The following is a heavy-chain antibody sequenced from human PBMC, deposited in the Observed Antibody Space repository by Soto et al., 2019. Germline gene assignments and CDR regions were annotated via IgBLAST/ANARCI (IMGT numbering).Heavy chain of an antibody. CDR3: ARVDGDFLLRLGYGSGSYGTIDY. J-gene: IGHJ4*02. Sequence: SETLSLTCAVSGYSISSGYYWGWIWQPPGKGLEWIGSIYHSGSTYYNPSLKSRVTISVDTSKNQFSLKLSSVTAADTAVYYCARVDGDFLLRLGYGSGSYGTIDYWGQGTLVTVSS. D-gene: IGHD3-10*01. V-gene: IGHV4-38-2*01. CDR2: IYHSGST. CDR1: GYSISSGYY.